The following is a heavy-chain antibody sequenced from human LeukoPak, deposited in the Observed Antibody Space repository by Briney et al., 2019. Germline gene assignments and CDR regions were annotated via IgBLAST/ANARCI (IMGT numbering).Heavy chain of an antibody. CDR1: GFTFSSYW. CDR3: AKDRYGSGSYYIDY. CDR2: IKQDGSEK. Sequence: GGSLRLSCAASGFTFSSYWMSWVRQAPGKGLEWVANIKQDGSEKYYVDSVKGRFTISRDNAKNSLYLQMNSLRAEDTALYYCAKDRYGSGSYYIDYWGQGTLVTVSS. D-gene: IGHD3-10*01. J-gene: IGHJ4*02. V-gene: IGHV3-7*03.